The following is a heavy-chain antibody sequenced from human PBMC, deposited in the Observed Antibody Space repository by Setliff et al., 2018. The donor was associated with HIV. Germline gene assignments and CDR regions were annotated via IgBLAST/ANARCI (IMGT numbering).Heavy chain of an antibody. D-gene: IGHD3-22*01. CDR2: ISGSGGST. Sequence: ETLSLTCTVSGGSISSYYWSWIRQPPGKGLEWVSGISGSGGSTYYADSVKGRFTISRDNSKNTLYLQMNSLRVEDTAIYYCARSKGHLYYDDDTGYVLRAFDIWGQGTMVTVSS. CDR3: ARSKGHLYYDDDTGYVLRAFDI. CDR1: GGSISSYY. V-gene: IGHV3-23*01. J-gene: IGHJ3*02.